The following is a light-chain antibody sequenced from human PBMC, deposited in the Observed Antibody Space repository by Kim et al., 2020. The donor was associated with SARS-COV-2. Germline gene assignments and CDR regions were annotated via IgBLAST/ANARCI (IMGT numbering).Light chain of an antibody. J-gene: IGLJ2*01. CDR2: TND. V-gene: IGLV1-44*01. CDR1: RSNSRDNT. CDR3: AAWFDSLVV. Sequence: ELTQPPSASGTPGQSVTISCSGTRSNSRDNTVSWYQQVPGTTPKLLIHTNDRRPSGVPDRFSGSKSGTSASLAISGLRSEDEADYYCAAWFDSLVVFGGGTKVTVL.